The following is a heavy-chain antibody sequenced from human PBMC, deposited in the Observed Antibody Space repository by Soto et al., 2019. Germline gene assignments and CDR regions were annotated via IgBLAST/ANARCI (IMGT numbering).Heavy chain of an antibody. J-gene: IGHJ4*02. V-gene: IGHV3-15*07. CDR2: IKSKTDGGTT. D-gene: IGHD3-9*01. CDR1: SVSNAW. CDR3: TTSYYDILTGTRH. Sequence: SVSNAWMNWVRQAPGKGLEWVGRIKSKTDGGTTDYAAPVKGRFTISRDDSKNTLYLQMNSLKTEDTAVYYCTTSYYDILTGTRHWGQGTLVTVSS.